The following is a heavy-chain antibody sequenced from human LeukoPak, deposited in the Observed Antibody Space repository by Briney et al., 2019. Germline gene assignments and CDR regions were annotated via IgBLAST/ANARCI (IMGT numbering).Heavy chain of an antibody. J-gene: IGHJ4*02. CDR3: AREGKGRDGYAIDY. CDR2: ISYDATNK. CDR1: GFTFSYYG. D-gene: IGHD5-24*01. V-gene: IGHV3-30*03. Sequence: PGGSLRLSCAASGFTFSYYGIHWVRQAPGKGLEWVAVISYDATNKYYTDSAKGRFTISRDNSKNTLYLQMNSLRAEDTAVYYCAREGKGRDGYAIDYWGQGTLVTVSS.